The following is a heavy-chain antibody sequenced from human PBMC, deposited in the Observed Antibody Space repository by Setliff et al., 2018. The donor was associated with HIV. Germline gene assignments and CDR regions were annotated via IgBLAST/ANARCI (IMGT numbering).Heavy chain of an antibody. J-gene: IGHJ3*01. CDR2: IIPLFGTA. CDR1: GGTFSNYA. V-gene: IGHV1-69*13. Sequence: SVKVSCKASGGTFSNYAFSWVRQAPGQGLEWTGGIIPLFGTANYAQNFQGRVTITADASTSTAYMELSSLRSEDTAMYYCARDRHHYDSSGFDAFDLWGQGTMVTVSS. CDR3: ARDRHHYDSSGFDAFDL. D-gene: IGHD3-22*01.